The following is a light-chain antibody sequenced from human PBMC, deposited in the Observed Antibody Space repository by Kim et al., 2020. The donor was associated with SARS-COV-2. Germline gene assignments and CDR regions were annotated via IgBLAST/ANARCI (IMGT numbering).Light chain of an antibody. CDR2: DVD. Sequence: SITISCTGASSNIVASNLVSWYQHHPGKAPKLLLYDVDKRPSGVSYRFSGSKSGNTASLTISGLQAEDEADYHCCSYGGSHIRVLFGGGTKLTVL. CDR1: SSNIVASNL. CDR3: CSYGGSHIRVL. J-gene: IGLJ2*01. V-gene: IGLV2-23*02.